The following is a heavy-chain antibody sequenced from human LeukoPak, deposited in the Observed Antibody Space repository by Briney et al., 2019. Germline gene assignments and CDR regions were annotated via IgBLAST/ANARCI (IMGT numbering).Heavy chain of an antibody. J-gene: IGHJ6*02. D-gene: IGHD3-3*01. CDR1: GGSFSGYY. V-gene: IGHV4-34*01. CDR3: ARTVRSGYYRTAGYYYCMDV. CDR2: INHSGSN. Sequence: SETLSLTSAVHGGSFSGYYWCCIPEPPEKGVWWIGEINHSGSNNYSPALKTRVTISVDTTKNQFSLKLSYVPDAHTARYCCARTVRSGYYRTAGYYYCMDVWGQGTTVTVSS.